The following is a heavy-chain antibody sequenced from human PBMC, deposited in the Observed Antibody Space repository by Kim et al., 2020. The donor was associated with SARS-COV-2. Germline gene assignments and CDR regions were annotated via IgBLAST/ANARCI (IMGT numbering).Heavy chain of an antibody. V-gene: IGHV4-39*01. CDR1: GGSISSSSYY. CDR3: ARLWGFGHY. J-gene: IGHJ4*02. D-gene: IGHD3-10*01. Sequence: SETLSLTCTVSGGSISSSSYYWGWIRQPPGKGLEWIGSIYYSGSTYYNPSLKSRVTISVDTSKNQFSLKLSSVTAADTAVYYCARLWGFGHYWGQGTLVTVSS. CDR2: IYYSGST.